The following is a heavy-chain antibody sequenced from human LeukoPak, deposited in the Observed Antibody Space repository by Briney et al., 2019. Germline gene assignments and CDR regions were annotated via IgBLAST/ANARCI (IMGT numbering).Heavy chain of an antibody. V-gene: IGHV1-2*02. CDR3: AKDVGEFCSSTNCYASDY. Sequence: ASVKVSCKASGYTFNGYYIHWARQAPGQGLEWMGWSSPNSGDTNYAQKFQGRVTMTRDTSISTAYMELSRLRSDDTAVYYCAKDVGEFCSSTNCYASDYWGQGTLVTVSS. J-gene: IGHJ4*02. D-gene: IGHD2-2*01. CDR2: SSPNSGDT. CDR1: GYTFNGYY.